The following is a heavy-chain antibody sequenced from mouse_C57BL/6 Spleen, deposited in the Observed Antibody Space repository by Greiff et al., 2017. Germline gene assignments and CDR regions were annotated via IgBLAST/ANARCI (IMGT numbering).Heavy chain of an antibody. CDR3: ARYYGSFRWYFDV. Sequence: QVQLQQSGAELVKPGASVKISCKASGYEFSSYWMNWVKQRPGKGLEWIGQIYPGDGDTNYNGKFKGKATLTADKSSSTAYMQLSSLTSGDSAVYFGARYYGSFRWYFDVWGTGTTVTVSS. V-gene: IGHV1-80*01. CDR1: GYEFSSYW. CDR2: IYPGDGDT. D-gene: IGHD1-1*01. J-gene: IGHJ1*03.